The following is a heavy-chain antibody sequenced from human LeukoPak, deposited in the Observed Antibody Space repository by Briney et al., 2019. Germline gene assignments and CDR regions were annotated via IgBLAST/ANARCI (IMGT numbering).Heavy chain of an antibody. CDR2: INPNSGGT. V-gene: IGHV1-2*02. Sequence: ASVKVSCKASGYTFTGFYMHWVRQAPGQGLEWMGWINPNSGGTNYAQKFQGRVTMTRDTSISTAYMELSRLRSDDTAVYYCAREELSGISPSCCSGLGYWGQGTLVTVSS. D-gene: IGHD2-2*01. CDR3: AREELSGISPSCCSGLGY. J-gene: IGHJ4*02. CDR1: GYTFTGFY.